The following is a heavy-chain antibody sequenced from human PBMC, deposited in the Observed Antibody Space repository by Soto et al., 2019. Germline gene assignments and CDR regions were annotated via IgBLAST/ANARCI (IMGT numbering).Heavy chain of an antibody. CDR3: ARGTQEYYDFWSGYHD. V-gene: IGHV1-69*13. J-gene: IGHJ4*02. CDR1: GGTFSSYA. Sequence: ASVKVSCKASGGTFSSYAISWLRQAPGQGLEWMGVIIPIFGTANYAQKFQGRVTITADESTSTAYMELSSLRSEDTAVYYCARGTQEYYDFWSGYHDWGQGTLVTVSS. CDR2: IIPIFGTA. D-gene: IGHD3-3*01.